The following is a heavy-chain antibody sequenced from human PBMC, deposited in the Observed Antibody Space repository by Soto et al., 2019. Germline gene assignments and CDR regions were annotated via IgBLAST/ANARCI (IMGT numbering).Heavy chain of an antibody. CDR3: ARGPGYCSGGSCSPHYYYGMDV. V-gene: IGHV4-61*01. CDR2: IYYSGST. Sequence: SETLSLTCTVSGGSVGSGSYYWSCIRQPPGKGLEWIGYIYYSGSTNYNPSLKSRVTISVDTSKNQFSLKLSSVTAADTAVYYCARGPGYCSGGSCSPHYYYGMDVWGQGTTVTVSS. J-gene: IGHJ6*02. D-gene: IGHD2-15*01. CDR1: GGSVGSGSYY.